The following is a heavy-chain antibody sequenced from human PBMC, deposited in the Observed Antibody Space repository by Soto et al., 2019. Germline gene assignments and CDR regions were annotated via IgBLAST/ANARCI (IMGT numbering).Heavy chain of an antibody. V-gene: IGHV3-30*19. Sequence: QVQLVESGGGVVQPGTSLRVSCVGSGFTFRSYVIHWVRQAPGKGLEWVALTSYDGRDKYYADSVRGRFTISRDNSRNTVDLQMDSLKLEDTVLYYCARWGTTGGLDVWGQGTLVSVSS. CDR2: TSYDGRDK. CDR3: ARWGTTGGLDV. CDR1: GFTFRSYV. D-gene: IGHD3-16*01. J-gene: IGHJ1*01.